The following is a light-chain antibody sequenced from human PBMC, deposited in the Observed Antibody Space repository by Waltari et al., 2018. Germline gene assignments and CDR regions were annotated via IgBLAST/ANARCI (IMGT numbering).Light chain of an antibody. J-gene: IGLJ1*01. CDR3: AAWDGSLSGYV. Sequence: QSVLTQPPSPSATPGQRVTISCSGSYSNAGHDNVYWYQQLPGTAPRLLIYNNDVRPSGVSDRFSGSKSGTSAFLAISGLRSEDEADYYCAAWDGSLSGYVFGIGTKVTVL. CDR2: NND. CDR1: YSNAGHDN. V-gene: IGLV1-47*01.